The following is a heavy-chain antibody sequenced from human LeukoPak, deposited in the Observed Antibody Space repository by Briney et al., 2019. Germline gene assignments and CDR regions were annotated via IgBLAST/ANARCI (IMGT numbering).Heavy chain of an antibody. D-gene: IGHD4-23*01. V-gene: IGHV2-5*02. Sequence: SGPTRVKPTQTLTLTCTFSGFSLSTSGVGVGWIRQPPGKALEWLALIYWDDDKRYSPSLKSRLTITKDTSKNQVVLTMTNMDPVDTATYYCAHSLHAVVTPSGVYLGQNAFDIWGQGTMVTVSS. CDR2: IYWDDDK. J-gene: IGHJ3*02. CDR3: AHSLHAVVTPSGVYLGQNAFDI. CDR1: GFSLSTSGVG.